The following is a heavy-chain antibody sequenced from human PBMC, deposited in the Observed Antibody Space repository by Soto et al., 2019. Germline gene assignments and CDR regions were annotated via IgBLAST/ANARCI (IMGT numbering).Heavy chain of an antibody. J-gene: IGHJ5*02. Sequence: QVQLVQSGAVVKKPGSSVTVSCKASGGMFSDYTISWVRQAPGQGLEWMGGIIPIFGGPHYAQKFQGRVRITADKPTSAVSLELRDLTSEDTAVYYCGKKGGGASIDFWRANWFDPWGQGTLVTVSS. CDR1: GGMFSDYT. D-gene: IGHD3-3*01. V-gene: IGHV1-69*06. CDR3: GKKGGGASIDFWRANWFDP. CDR2: IIPIFGGP.